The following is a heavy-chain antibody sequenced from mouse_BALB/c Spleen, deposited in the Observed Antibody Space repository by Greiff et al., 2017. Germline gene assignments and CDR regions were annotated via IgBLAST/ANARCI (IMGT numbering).Heavy chain of an antibody. D-gene: IGHD2-1*01. J-gene: IGHJ3*01. CDR1: GFNIKDYY. CDR2: IDPENGNT. CDR3: ARGGNYGAY. Sequence: EVQLVESGAELVRPGALVKLSCKASGFNIKDYYMHWVKQRPEQGLEWIGWIDPENGNTIYDPKFQGKASITADTSSNTAYLQLSSLTSEDTAVYYCARGGNYGAYWGQGTLVTVSA. V-gene: IGHV14-1*02.